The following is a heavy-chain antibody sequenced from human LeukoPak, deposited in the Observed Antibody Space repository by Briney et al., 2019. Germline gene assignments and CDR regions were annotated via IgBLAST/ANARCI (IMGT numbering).Heavy chain of an antibody. CDR3: ATSPNYFDY. V-gene: IGHV3-48*03. CDR1: GFTFSSYE. J-gene: IGHJ4*02. Sequence: GGSLRLSCVASGFTFSSYEMNWVRQAPGKGLEWVSYISSSGRTIYYADSVKGRFTISRDDAKNSLYLQMSSLRAEDTAVYYCATSPNYFDYWGQGTLVTVSS. CDR2: ISSSGRTI.